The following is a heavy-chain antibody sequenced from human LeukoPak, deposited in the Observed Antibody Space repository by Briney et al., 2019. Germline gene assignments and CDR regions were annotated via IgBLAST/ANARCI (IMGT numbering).Heavy chain of an antibody. D-gene: IGHD3-22*01. Sequence: GASPKISCKGSGDKFTSYWNGWVRHMPGPGLELMGIIYTSHSDTRYNPSFQDQVSISADKSISAAYLQWSSLKASDTAMYYCARQSSTAYYDSSGLPYDAFDIWGQGTMVSVCS. CDR2: IYTSHSDT. V-gene: IGHV5-51*01. J-gene: IGHJ3*02. CDR1: GDKFTSYW. CDR3: ARQSSTAYYDSSGLPYDAFDI.